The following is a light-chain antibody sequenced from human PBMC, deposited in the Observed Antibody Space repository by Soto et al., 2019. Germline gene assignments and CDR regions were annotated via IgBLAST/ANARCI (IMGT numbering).Light chain of an antibody. V-gene: IGLV2-18*02. Sequence: QSVLTQPPSVSGSPGQSLAISCTGTSSDISAYNRVSWYQQPPGTAPKLMIYDVNNRPPGVPDRFSGSKSGNTASLTISGLQADDEADYYCSSFTSSTTYVFGTGTKVTV. J-gene: IGLJ1*01. CDR2: DVN. CDR3: SSFTSSTTYV. CDR1: SSDISAYNR.